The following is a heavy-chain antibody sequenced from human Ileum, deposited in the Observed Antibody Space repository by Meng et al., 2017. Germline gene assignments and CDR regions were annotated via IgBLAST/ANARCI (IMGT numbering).Heavy chain of an antibody. CDR1: GGSVSTSDYQ. V-gene: IGHV4-61*08. Sequence: QWQIQDSGPGLVRPSETLSLFCIVSGGSVSTSDYQWGWIRQPPGKGLEWIGYAGTNYNPSLKSRVTISVDTSKRQFSLKLTSVTAADTAVYYCARDHWGSLDYWGQGILVTVSS. J-gene: IGHJ4*02. CDR2: AGT. D-gene: IGHD7-27*01. CDR3: ARDHWGSLDY.